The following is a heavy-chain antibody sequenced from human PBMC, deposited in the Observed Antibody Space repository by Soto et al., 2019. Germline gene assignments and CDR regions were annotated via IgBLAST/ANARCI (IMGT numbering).Heavy chain of an antibody. V-gene: IGHV3-11*06. CDR2: ISSSSSYT. Sequence: QVQLVESGGGLVKPGGSLRLSCAASGFTFSDYYMSWIRQAPGKGLEWVSYISSSSSYTNYADSVKGRFTISRDNAKNSLYLQMNGLRAEDTAVYYCARDLGPTTYYYGMDVWGQGTTVTVSS. J-gene: IGHJ6*02. D-gene: IGHD3-16*01. CDR3: ARDLGPTTYYYGMDV. CDR1: GFTFSDYY.